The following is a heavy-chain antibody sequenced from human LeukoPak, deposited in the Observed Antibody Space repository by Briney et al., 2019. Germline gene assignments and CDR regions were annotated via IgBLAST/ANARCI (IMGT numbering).Heavy chain of an antibody. Sequence: GGSLRLSCAASGFTFSNYAMHWVRQAPGKGLEYVSAISYNGGSTYYANSVKGRFTISRDNSKNTLYLQMGSLIAEDMAVYYCAKNDILTGPFDYWGQGTLVTVSS. J-gene: IGHJ4*02. V-gene: IGHV3-64*01. CDR1: GFTFSNYA. CDR2: ISYNGGST. CDR3: AKNDILTGPFDY. D-gene: IGHD3-9*01.